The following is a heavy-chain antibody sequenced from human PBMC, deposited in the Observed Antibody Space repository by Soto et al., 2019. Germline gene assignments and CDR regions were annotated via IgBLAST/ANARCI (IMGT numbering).Heavy chain of an antibody. J-gene: IGHJ4*02. V-gene: IGHV5-51*01. D-gene: IGHD3-9*01. Sequence: XXSLKISWKGSGYSFTSYWIVWVRQMPGKGLEWMGIIYPGDSDTRYSPSFQGQVTISADKSISTAYLQWSSLKASDTAMYYCARLNDILTGYVDYWGQGTLVTVSS. CDR3: ARLNDILTGYVDY. CDR2: IYPGDSDT. CDR1: GYSFTSYW.